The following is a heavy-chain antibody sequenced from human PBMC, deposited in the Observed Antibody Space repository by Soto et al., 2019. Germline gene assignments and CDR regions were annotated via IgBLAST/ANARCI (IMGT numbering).Heavy chain of an antibody. CDR2: ISGSGGST. CDR3: AKDLFTYYYDSSGYYGVILFAFDI. CDR1: GFTFSSYA. D-gene: IGHD3-22*01. J-gene: IGHJ3*02. V-gene: IGHV3-23*01. Sequence: GGSLRLSCAASGFTFSSYAMSWVRQAPGKGLEWVSAISGSGGSTYYADSVKGRFTISRDNSKNTLYLQMNSLRAEDTAVYYCAKDLFTYYYDSSGYYGVILFAFDIWGQGTMVTVSS.